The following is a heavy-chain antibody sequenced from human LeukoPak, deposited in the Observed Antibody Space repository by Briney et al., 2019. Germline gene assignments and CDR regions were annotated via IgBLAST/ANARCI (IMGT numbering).Heavy chain of an antibody. CDR1: GYTFTGHY. V-gene: IGHV1-2*06. Sequence: ASVKVSCKASGYTFTGHYMHWVRQAPGQGLEWMGRINPNSGGTNYAQKFQGRVTMTRDTSISTAYMELSRLRSDDTAVYYCASPTYYYDSSGPHGAFDIWGQGTMVTVSS. CDR3: ASPTYYYDSSGPHGAFDI. J-gene: IGHJ3*02. D-gene: IGHD3-22*01. CDR2: INPNSGGT.